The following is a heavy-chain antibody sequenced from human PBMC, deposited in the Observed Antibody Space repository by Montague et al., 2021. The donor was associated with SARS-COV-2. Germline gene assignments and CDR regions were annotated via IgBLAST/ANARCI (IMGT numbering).Heavy chain of an antibody. D-gene: IGHD4-23*01. V-gene: IGHV3-23*01. Sequence: SLRLSCAVSGFTFSRNAMSWVRQAPGKGLDWVSSISGSGGETHYADSVKGRFTISRDNSRSTVYMQMNSLRVEDTAVYYCARDPSGGISNWFDPWGQGTPVTVSS. CDR3: ARDPSGGISNWFDP. CDR1: GFTFSRNA. J-gene: IGHJ5*02. CDR2: ISGSGGET.